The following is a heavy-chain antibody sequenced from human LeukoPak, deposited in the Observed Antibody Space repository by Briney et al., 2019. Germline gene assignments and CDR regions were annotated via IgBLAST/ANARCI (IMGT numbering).Heavy chain of an antibody. Sequence: ASVKVSCKASGYTFTSYDINWVRQATGQGLEWMGRMNPNSGNTGFAQKFQGRVTITRDTSASTAYMELSSLRSEDTAVYYCARDLGPGATADYWGQGTLVTVSS. D-gene: IGHD1-26*01. J-gene: IGHJ4*02. CDR3: ARDLGPGATADY. CDR2: MNPNSGNT. CDR1: GYTFTSYD. V-gene: IGHV1-8*01.